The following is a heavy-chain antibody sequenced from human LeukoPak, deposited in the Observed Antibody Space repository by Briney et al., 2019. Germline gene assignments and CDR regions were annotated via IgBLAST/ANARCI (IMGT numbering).Heavy chain of an antibody. Sequence: ASVKVSCKASGYTFTGYYMHWVRQAPGQGLEWMGWINPNSGGTNYAQKFQGRVTITADKSTSTAYMELSSLRSEDTAVYYCAGGSRLRFLEWPNYYYYGMDVWGQGTTVTVSS. CDR3: AGGSRLRFLEWPNYYYYGMDV. CDR2: INPNSGGT. CDR1: GYTFTGYY. V-gene: IGHV1-2*02. J-gene: IGHJ6*02. D-gene: IGHD3-3*01.